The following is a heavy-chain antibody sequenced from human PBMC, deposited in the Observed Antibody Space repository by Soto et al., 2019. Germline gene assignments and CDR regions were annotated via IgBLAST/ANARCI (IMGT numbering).Heavy chain of an antibody. J-gene: IGHJ4*02. Sequence: EVHLLESGGGLVQRGGSLSLSCAVSGFPFSNYAMSWVRQAPGRGLEWVTSISGSGARTYYADSVKGRITTSRDNSKNTLFLQVSSLRDEDTAVYYCARGDSYYDFGIECWGQGTVVTVSS. CDR1: GFPFSNYA. D-gene: IGHD3-3*01. CDR3: ARGDSYYDFGIEC. CDR2: ISGSGART. V-gene: IGHV3-23*01.